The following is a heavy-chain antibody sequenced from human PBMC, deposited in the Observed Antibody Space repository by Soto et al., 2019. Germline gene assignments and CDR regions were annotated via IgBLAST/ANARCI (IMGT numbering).Heavy chain of an antibody. CDR1: GVSITSHY. CDR2: IHYSGST. Sequence: SETLSLTCTVSGVSITSHYWTWIRQPPGKGLEWIGNIHYSGSTNYSPSLKGRVIISVDTSENQSSLKLSSVTTADTAVYYCAVGGAGHPFDYWGQGTLVTVSS. D-gene: IGHD3-16*01. J-gene: IGHJ4*02. CDR3: AVGGAGHPFDY. V-gene: IGHV4-59*11.